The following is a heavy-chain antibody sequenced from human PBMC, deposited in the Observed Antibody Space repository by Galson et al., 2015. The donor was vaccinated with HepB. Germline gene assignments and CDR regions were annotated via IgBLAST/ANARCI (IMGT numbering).Heavy chain of an antibody. D-gene: IGHD3-16*02. CDR1: GYTFTSYG. Sequence: SVKVSCKASGYTFTSYGISWVRQAPGQGLEWMGWISAYNGNTNYAQKLQGRVTMTTDTSTSTAYMELRSLRSDDTAVYYCARYRLVLGELSLGYYYYYGMDVWGQGTTVTVSS. CDR2: ISAYNGNT. V-gene: IGHV1-18*04. J-gene: IGHJ6*02. CDR3: ARYRLVLGELSLGYYYYYGMDV.